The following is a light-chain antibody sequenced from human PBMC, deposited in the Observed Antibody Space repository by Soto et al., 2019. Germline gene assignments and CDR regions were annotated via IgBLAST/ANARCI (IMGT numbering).Light chain of an antibody. J-gene: IGLJ1*01. CDR3: SSYTSSSTHYV. CDR1: SSDVGGYNY. CDR2: EVS. V-gene: IGLV2-14*01. Sequence: QSALTQPASVSGSPEQSITISCTGTSSDVGGYNYVSWYQRHPGKAPKLMIYEVSNRPSGVSNRFSGSKSGNTASLTISGLQAEDEADYYCSSYTSSSTHYVFGTGTKVTVL.